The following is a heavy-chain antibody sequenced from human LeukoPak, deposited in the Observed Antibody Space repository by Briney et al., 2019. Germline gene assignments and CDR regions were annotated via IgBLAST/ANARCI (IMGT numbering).Heavy chain of an antibody. CDR1: GFTFSSYA. Sequence: GGSLRLSCAASGFTFSSYAMHWVRQAPGRGLEWVAVISYDGSNKYYADSVKGRFTISRDNSKNTLYLQMNSLRAEDTAVYYCARVKSRGNYYYYYGMDVWGQGTTVTVSS. D-gene: IGHD3-10*01. CDR3: ARVKSRGNYYYYYGMDV. CDR2: ISYDGSNK. V-gene: IGHV3-30-3*01. J-gene: IGHJ6*02.